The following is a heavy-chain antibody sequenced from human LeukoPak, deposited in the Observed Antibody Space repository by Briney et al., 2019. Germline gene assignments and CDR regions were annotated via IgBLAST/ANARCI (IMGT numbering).Heavy chain of an antibody. J-gene: IGHJ4*02. Sequence: SETLSLTCTVSGGSISPWYWSWIRQPPGKRLEWIGYVFHTGSINHNPSLKSRLTMSVDTSKNQVSLKLTSVTAADTAVYYCASHSSLGGPLAHFDSWGQGRLVAVSS. CDR2: VFHTGSI. CDR1: GGSISPWY. CDR3: ASHSSLGGPLAHFDS. D-gene: IGHD3-22*01. V-gene: IGHV4-59*01.